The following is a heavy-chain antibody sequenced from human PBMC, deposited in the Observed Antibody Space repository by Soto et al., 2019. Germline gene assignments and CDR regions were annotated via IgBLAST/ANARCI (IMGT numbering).Heavy chain of an antibody. CDR2: ISGSGGST. D-gene: IGHD1-26*01. CDR1: GFTFSSYA. Sequence: EVQLLESGGGLVQPGGSLRLSCAASGFTFSSYAMSWVRQAPGKGLEWVSAISGSGGSTYYADSVKGRFTISRDNSKNTQHLQMNSLRAKDTAVYYCAKGRLRGQTGGVFDFWGQGTLVTVSS. V-gene: IGHV3-23*01. CDR3: AKGRLRGQTGGVFDF. J-gene: IGHJ4*02.